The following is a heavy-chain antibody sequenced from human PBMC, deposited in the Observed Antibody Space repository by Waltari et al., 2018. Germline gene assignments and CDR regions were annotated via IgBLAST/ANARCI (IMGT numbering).Heavy chain of an antibody. Sequence: QVQLQESGPGLVKPSETLSLTCTVSGGSFSSYSWSWLRQSPGKGLEWIGNIYYSGSTNYNPYLKSRVTISVETSKNQFSLKLSSVTAADTAVYYCARGGRGTGFWSGPWYGMDVWGQGTTVTVSS. D-gene: IGHD3-3*01. CDR3: ARGGRGTGFWSGPWYGMDV. J-gene: IGHJ6*02. V-gene: IGHV4-59*01. CDR1: GGSFSSYS. CDR2: IYYSGST.